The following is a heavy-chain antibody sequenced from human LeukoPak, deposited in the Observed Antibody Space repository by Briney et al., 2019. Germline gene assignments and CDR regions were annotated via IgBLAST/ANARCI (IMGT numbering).Heavy chain of an antibody. CDR2: ISSSSSYI. CDR3: ARSASSGWLPADY. V-gene: IGHV3-21*01. Sequence: PGGSLRLSCAASGFTFSSYSMNWVRQAPGKGLEWVSSISSSSSYIYYADSVKGRFTISRDNAKNSLYLQMNSLRAEDTAVYYCARSASSGWLPADYWGQGTLVTVSS. CDR1: GFTFSSYS. D-gene: IGHD6-19*01. J-gene: IGHJ4*02.